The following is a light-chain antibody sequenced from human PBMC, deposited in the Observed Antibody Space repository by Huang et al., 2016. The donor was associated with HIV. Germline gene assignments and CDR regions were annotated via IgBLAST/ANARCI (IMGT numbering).Light chain of an antibody. J-gene: IGKJ4*01. CDR3: QQYYKTPLT. Sequence: DIVMTQSPDSLAVSLGEGATITCKSGRSVFHSPNKNNYLAWYQQKPGQPPKLLLYWASARESGVPDRFNGSGSGTDFTFTISSLQAEDVALYYCQQYYKTPLTFGGGTRVELK. V-gene: IGKV4-1*01. CDR1: RSVFHSPNKNNY. CDR2: WAS.